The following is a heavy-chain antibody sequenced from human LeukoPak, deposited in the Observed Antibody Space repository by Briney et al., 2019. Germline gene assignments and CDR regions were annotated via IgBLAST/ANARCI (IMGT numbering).Heavy chain of an antibody. D-gene: IGHD5-18*01. CDR1: GYTFTSYG. CDR2: ISAYNGNT. Sequence: ASVKVSCKASGYTFTSYGISWVRQAPGQGLEWMGWISAYNGNTNYAQKLQGRVTMTTDTSTSTAYMELRSLRSDDTAVYYCARGPDTAMVDDYFDYWGQGTLVTVSS. J-gene: IGHJ4*02. CDR3: ARGPDTAMVDDYFDY. V-gene: IGHV1-18*01.